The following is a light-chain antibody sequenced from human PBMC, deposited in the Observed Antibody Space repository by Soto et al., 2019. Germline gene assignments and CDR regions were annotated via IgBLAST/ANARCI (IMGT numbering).Light chain of an antibody. Sequence: AIQMTQSPSSLSASVGDRVTITCRASQDIRNELGWYQQKPGKAPKPLIYGESNLQSGVPSRFSGSGSGTDFTLTISSLQPEDFAAYYCLQDHNYPRTFGQGTKVEIK. CDR1: QDIRNE. CDR3: LQDHNYPRT. CDR2: GES. V-gene: IGKV1-6*01. J-gene: IGKJ1*01.